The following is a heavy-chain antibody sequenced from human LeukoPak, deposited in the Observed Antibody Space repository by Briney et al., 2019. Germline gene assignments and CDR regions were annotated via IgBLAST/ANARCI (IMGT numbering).Heavy chain of an antibody. V-gene: IGHV1-24*01. J-gene: IGHJ4*02. CDR2: FDPEAGET. CDR3: ATSIKGMTAVGY. Sequence: ASVKVSCKVSGYTLTELSMHWVRQAPGKGLEWMGGFDPEAGETIYAQKFQGRVTMTEDTSTDTAYMELSSLRSEDTVVYYCATSIKGMTAVGYWGQGTLVTVSS. CDR1: GYTLTELS. D-gene: IGHD2-2*01.